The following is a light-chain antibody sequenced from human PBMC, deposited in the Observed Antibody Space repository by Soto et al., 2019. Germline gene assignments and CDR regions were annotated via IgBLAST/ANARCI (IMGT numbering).Light chain of an antibody. CDR3: QQRSNWPPWT. Sequence: ENVLAHSPAPPSFSPGGRATLSCRGSQSVSSYLVWYQQKPGQAPRLLIYDASNRATGIPARFSGSGSGTDFTLTISSLEPEDFAVYYCQQRSNWPPWTFGQGTKVDIK. CDR1: QSVSSY. CDR2: DAS. V-gene: IGKV3-11*01. J-gene: IGKJ1*01.